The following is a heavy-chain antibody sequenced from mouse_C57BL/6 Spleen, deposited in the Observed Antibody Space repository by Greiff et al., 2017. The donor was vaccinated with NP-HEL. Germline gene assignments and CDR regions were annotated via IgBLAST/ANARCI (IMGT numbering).Heavy chain of an antibody. V-gene: IGHV1-80*01. J-gene: IGHJ2*01. CDR2: IYPGDGDT. D-gene: IGHD1-1*01. CDR1: GYAFSSYW. CDR3: ARGRLYGSSHYFDY. Sequence: QVQLQQSGAELVKPGASVKISCKASGYAFSSYWMNWVKQRPGKGLEWIGQIYPGDGDTNYNGKFKGKATLTADKSSSTAYMQLSSLTSEDSAVYFCARGRLYGSSHYFDYWGQGTTLTVSS.